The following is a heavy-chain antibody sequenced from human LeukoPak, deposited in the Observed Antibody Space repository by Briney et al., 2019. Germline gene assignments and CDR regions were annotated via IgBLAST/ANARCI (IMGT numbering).Heavy chain of an antibody. J-gene: IGHJ6*04. V-gene: IGHV3-48*03. Sequence: GGSLRLSCAASGFTFSSYEMNWVRQAPGKGLEWVSYISSSGSTIYYADSVKGRFTISRDNAKHSLYLQMNSLRAEDTAVYYCAELGITMIGGVWGNGTTVTISS. CDR3: AELGITMIGGV. D-gene: IGHD3-10*02. CDR1: GFTFSSYE. CDR2: ISSSGSTI.